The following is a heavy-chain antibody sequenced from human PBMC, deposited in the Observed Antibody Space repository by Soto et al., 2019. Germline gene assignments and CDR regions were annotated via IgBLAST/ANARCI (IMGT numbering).Heavy chain of an antibody. CDR2: IIPIFGTA. J-gene: IGHJ3*02. V-gene: IGHV1-69*12. D-gene: IGHD2-21*02. CDR1: GGTFSSYA. CDR3: ARDSGIGIVVVTALDAFDI. Sequence: QVQLMQSGAEVKKPGSSVKVSCKASGGTFSSYAISWVRQAPGQGLEWMGGIIPIFGTANYAQKFQGRVTSTADESTSTAYMELSSLRSEDTAVYYCARDSGIGIVVVTALDAFDIWGQGTMVTVSS.